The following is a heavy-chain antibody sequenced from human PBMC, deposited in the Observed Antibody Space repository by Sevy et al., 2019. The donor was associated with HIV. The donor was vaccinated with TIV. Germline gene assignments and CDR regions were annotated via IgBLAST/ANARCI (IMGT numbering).Heavy chain of an antibody. Sequence: SETLSLTCTVSGGSITSLYWNWIRQPPGKGLEWIENIYYNGHLNYNPSLKSRVTLSLDTSKNQFSLRLSSVTAADTAMYYCAGENAWGRGYSWGQGTLVTVSS. J-gene: IGHJ4*02. CDR3: AGENAWGRGYS. D-gene: IGHD1-26*01. CDR2: IYYNGHL. CDR1: GGSITSLY. V-gene: IGHV4-59*08.